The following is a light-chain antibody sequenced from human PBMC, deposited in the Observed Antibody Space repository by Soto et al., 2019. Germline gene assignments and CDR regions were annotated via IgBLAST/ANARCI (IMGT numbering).Light chain of an antibody. CDR1: TSNIGSNY. V-gene: IGLV1-47*01. Sequence: QSVLTQPPSASGTPGQGVTISCSGSTSNIGSNYVYWYQQLPGTAPKLLIYRNNQRPSGVPDRFSGSKSGTSASLAISGLRSDDEADYFCAIWDDSVDGWVFGGGTKLTVL. J-gene: IGLJ3*02. CDR2: RNN. CDR3: AIWDDSVDGWV.